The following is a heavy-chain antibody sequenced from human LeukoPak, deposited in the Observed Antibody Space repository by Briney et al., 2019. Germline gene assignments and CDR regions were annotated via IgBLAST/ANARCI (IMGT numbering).Heavy chain of an antibody. CDR3: AKESDSYDFWSGYYGYYYHMDV. D-gene: IGHD3-3*01. Sequence: GASVKVSCKASGYTFTSYLMHWVRQVPGQGVEWVGLINPSGGTTKYAQRFQGRVTMTRDMSTSTVYMDLSSLTSEDTAVYYCAKESDSYDFWSGYYGYYYHMDVWGKGTTVTVSS. J-gene: IGHJ6*03. CDR2: INPSGGTT. V-gene: IGHV1-46*01. CDR1: GYTFTSYL.